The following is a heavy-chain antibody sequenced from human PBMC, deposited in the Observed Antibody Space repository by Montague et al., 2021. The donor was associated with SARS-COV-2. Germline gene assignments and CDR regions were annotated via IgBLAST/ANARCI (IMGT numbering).Heavy chain of an antibody. CDR2: MQTSGTS. Sequence: TLSLTCTVSGDSMTSGSHFWTWMQQRAGHGLDWIGHMQTSGTSNYNPSLRDRITLSIDTSRNQFSLELRSVTAADSAVYFCARDRPESWRISPGLAGLFATVVHSASGMDVWGRGTTVIVS. V-gene: IGHV4-61*09. J-gene: IGHJ6*02. CDR3: ARDRPESWRISPGLAGLFATVVHSASGMDV. D-gene: IGHD2-21*01. CDR1: GDSMTSGSHF.